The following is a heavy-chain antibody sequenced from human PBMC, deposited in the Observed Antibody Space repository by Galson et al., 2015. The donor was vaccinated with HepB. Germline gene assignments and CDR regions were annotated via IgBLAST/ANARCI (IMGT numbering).Heavy chain of an antibody. CDR2: ISSSSSAI. J-gene: IGHJ3*02. D-gene: IGHD6-6*01. V-gene: IGHV3-11*01. CDR3: ARELGGVQHDVFDI. CDR1: GFSFRDYY. Sequence: SLRLSCAASGFSFRDYYMSWIRQAPGKGLEWVPYISSSSSAIYHADSVKGRFTISRDNAKNSLFLQMNNLRAEDTAVYFCARELGGVQHDVFDIWGQGAMVTVSS.